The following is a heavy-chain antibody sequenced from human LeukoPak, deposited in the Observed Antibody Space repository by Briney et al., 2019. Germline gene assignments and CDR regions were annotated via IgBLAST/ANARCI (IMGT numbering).Heavy chain of an antibody. Sequence: GGSLRLSCAASGFTFDDYGMSWVRQAPGKGLEWVSSISSSSSYIYYADSVKGRFTISRDNAKNSLYLQMNSLRAEDTAVYYCARDAGVGYSYAWGQGTLVTVSS. CDR1: GFTFDDYG. J-gene: IGHJ5*02. CDR3: ARDAGVGYSYA. V-gene: IGHV3-21*01. D-gene: IGHD5-18*01. CDR2: ISSSSSYI.